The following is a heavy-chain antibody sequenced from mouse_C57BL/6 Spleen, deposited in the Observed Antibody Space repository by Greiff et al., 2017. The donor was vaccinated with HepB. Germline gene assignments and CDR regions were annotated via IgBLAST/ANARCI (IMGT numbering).Heavy chain of an antibody. Sequence: VQLQQSGAELVRPGASVTLSCKASGYTFTDYEMHWVKQTPVHGLEWIGAIDPETGGTAYNQKFKGKAILTADKSSSTAYMELRSLTSADSAVYYCTRRDDGYYVPFAYWGQGTLVTVSA. CDR3: TRRDDGYYVPFAY. J-gene: IGHJ3*01. CDR2: IDPETGGT. D-gene: IGHD2-3*01. CDR1: GYTFTDYE. V-gene: IGHV1-15*01.